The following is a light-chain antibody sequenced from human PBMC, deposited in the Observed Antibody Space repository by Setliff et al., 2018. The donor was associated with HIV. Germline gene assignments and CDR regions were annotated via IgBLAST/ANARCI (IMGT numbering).Light chain of an antibody. CDR2: EVR. V-gene: IGLV2-14*01. J-gene: IGLJ1*01. CDR3: ISYATTNTLP. Sequence: QSALTQPASVSGSPGQPITISCTGTSSDVGGYSYVSWYQQHPGKAPKLIIYEVRNRPSGVSNRFSGSKSGNTASLTISGLQAEDEADYYCISYATTNTLPFGTGTKVTVL. CDR1: SSDVGGYSY.